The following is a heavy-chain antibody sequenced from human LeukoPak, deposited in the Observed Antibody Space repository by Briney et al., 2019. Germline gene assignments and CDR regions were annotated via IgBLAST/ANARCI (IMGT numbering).Heavy chain of an antibody. CDR3: ARDGKQLALAFDY. CDR1: GLTVSNNY. J-gene: IGHJ4*02. CDR2: IYTGGST. D-gene: IGHD6-13*01. V-gene: IGHV3-53*01. Sequence: GGSLRLSCAASGLTVSNNYMSWVRQAPGKGLEWVSVIYTGGSTYYADSLKGRFTISRDNAKTSLYLQMNSLRAEDTAVYYCARDGKQLALAFDYWGQGTLVTVSS.